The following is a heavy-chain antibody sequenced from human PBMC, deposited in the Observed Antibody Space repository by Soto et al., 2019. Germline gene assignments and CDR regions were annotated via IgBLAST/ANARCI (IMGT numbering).Heavy chain of an antibody. D-gene: IGHD3-16*02. V-gene: IGHV3-21*01. J-gene: IGHJ6*03. CDR1: GFTFSSYS. CDR2: ISSSSSYI. Sequence: GSLRLSCAASGFTFSSYSMNWVRQAPGKGLEWVSSISSSSSYIYYADSVKGRFTISRDNAKNSLYLQMNSLRAEDTAVYYCARDMITFGGVIVNYYYYMDVWGKGTTVTVSS. CDR3: ARDMITFGGVIVNYYYYMDV.